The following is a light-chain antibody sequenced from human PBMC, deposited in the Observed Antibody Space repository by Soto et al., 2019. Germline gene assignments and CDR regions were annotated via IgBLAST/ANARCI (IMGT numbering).Light chain of an antibody. CDR2: EVS. CDR3: SSYAGSNNSYV. J-gene: IGLJ1*01. CDR1: SSDVGGYNY. V-gene: IGLV2-8*01. Sequence: QSALTQPPSASGSPGQSVTISCTGTSSDVGGYNYVSWYQQHPGKAPKLMIYEVSKRPSGVPDRFSGSKSGNTASLTVSGLQAEDEADYYCSSYAGSNNSYVFGTGTKLTGL.